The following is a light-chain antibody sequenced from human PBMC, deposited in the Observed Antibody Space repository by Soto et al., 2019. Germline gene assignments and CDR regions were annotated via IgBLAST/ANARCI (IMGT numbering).Light chain of an antibody. V-gene: IGKV3-20*01. Sequence: EIVLTQSPGTLSLSPGDTATLSCRASQSVISSSLAWYQQKPGQAPRVLIYAASIRATGIPDRFSGSGSGTDFTLTIRRLEPEDFAIYYCQHYDNWPFTFGQGTKLEI. CDR3: QHYDNWPFT. CDR2: AAS. CDR1: QSVISSS. J-gene: IGKJ2*01.